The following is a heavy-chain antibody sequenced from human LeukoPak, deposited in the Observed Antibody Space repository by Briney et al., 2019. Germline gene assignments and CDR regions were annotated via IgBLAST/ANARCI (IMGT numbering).Heavy chain of an antibody. Sequence: ASVTVSCKASGYTFTSYYMHWVRQAPGQGLEWMGIINPSGGSTSYAQKFQGRVTMTRDTSTSTVYMELSSLRSEDTAVYYCARAIPSSDGITMVRAPFDYWGQGTLVTVSS. CDR2: INPSGGST. J-gene: IGHJ4*02. D-gene: IGHD3-10*01. CDR1: GYTFTSYY. CDR3: ARAIPSSDGITMVRAPFDY. V-gene: IGHV1-46*01.